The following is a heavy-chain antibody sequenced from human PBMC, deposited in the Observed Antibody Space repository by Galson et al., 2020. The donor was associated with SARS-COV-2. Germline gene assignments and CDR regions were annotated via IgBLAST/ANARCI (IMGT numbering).Heavy chain of an antibody. V-gene: IGHV4-31*03. J-gene: IGHJ3*02. CDR3: ARAPITMIVVVDAFDI. CDR2: IYYSGST. Sequence: ETSETLSLTCTVSGGSISSGGYYWSWIRQHPGKGLEWIGYIYYSGSTYYNPFLKSRVTISVDTSKNQFSLKLSSVTAADTAVYYCARAPITMIVVVDAFDIWGQGTMVTVSS. CDR1: GGSISSGGYY. D-gene: IGHD3-22*01.